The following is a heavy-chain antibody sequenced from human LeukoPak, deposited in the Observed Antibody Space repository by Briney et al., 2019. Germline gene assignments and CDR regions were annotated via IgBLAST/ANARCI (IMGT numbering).Heavy chain of an antibody. CDR2: IYYSGST. V-gene: IGHV4-61*01. D-gene: IGHD5-18*01. Sequence: SETLSLTCTVSGGSVSSGSYYWSWIRQPPGKGLEWIGYIYYSGSTNYNPSLESRVTISVDTSKNQFSLKLSSVTAADTAVYYCAGASGYSYGSPLYYYYYGMDVWGQGTTVTVSS. CDR1: GGSVSSGSYY. CDR3: AGASGYSYGSPLYYYYYGMDV. J-gene: IGHJ6*02.